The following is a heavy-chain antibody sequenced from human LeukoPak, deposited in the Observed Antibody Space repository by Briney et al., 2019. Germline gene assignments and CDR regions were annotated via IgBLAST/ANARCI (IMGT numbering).Heavy chain of an antibody. V-gene: IGHV6-1*01. CDR2: TYYWSKWYN. CDR3: ARETLYYDSSGYYLMDV. J-gene: IGHJ6*03. CDR1: GDSVSSNSAA. Sequence: SQTLSLTCAISGDSVSSNSAAWNWIRQSPSRGLEWLGRTYYWSKWYNDYAVSVKSRITINPDTSKNQFSLQLNSVTPEDTAVYYCARETLYYDSSGYYLMDVWGKGTTVTVSS. D-gene: IGHD3-22*01.